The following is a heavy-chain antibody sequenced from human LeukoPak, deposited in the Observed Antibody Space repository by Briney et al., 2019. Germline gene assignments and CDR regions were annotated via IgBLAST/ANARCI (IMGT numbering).Heavy chain of an antibody. CDR3: AKSPGGSYFDY. CDR1: GFTFSSYG. J-gene: IGHJ4*02. D-gene: IGHD1-26*01. V-gene: IGHV3-30*18. Sequence: PGRSLRLSCAASGFTFSSYGMHWVRQAPGKGLEWVAVISYDGSNKYYADSVRGRFTISRDNSKNTLYLQMNSLRAEDTAVYYCAKSPGGSYFDYWGQGALVNVSS. CDR2: ISYDGSNK.